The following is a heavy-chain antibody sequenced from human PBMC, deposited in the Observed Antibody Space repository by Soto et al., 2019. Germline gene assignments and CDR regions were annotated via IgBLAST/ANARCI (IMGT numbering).Heavy chain of an antibody. D-gene: IGHD2-8*01. V-gene: IGHV4-31*03. CDR2: IDYSGST. CDR3: ATLVRYCTNGVCYTVDY. J-gene: IGHJ4*02. Sequence: QVQLQESGPGLVKPSQTLSLTCTVSGGSISTTGYYWSWIRHHPGKGLEGIGYIDYSGSTDYNPFLKSRVTMAVDTSKNQFSLNLSAVTAADTAVYYCATLVRYCTNGVCYTVDYWGQGTLVTVSS. CDR1: GGSISTTGYY.